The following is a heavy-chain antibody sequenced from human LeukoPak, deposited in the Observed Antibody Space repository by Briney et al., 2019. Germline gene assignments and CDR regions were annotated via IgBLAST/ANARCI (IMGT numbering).Heavy chain of an antibody. D-gene: IGHD2-15*01. CDR2: INHSGST. CDR3: ARHLGYCSGGSCYSDPWFDP. Sequence: KPSETLSLTCAVYGGSFSGYYWSWIRQPPGKGLEWIGEINHSGSTNYNPSLKSRVTISVDTSKNQFSLKLSSVTAADTAVYYCARHLGYCSGGSCYSDPWFDPWGQGTLVTVSS. V-gene: IGHV4-34*01. CDR1: GGSFSGYY. J-gene: IGHJ5*02.